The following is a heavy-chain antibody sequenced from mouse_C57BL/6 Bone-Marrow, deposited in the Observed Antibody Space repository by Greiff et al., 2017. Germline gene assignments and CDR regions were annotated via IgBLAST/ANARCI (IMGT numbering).Heavy chain of an antibody. CDR3: ARLDGNYRYFDV. Sequence: EVKVVESGPSLVKPSPSLSLTCSVTGDSITSGYWNWIRKFPGNKLEYMGYISYSGNTYYNPSLKSRISITRDTSKNQYYVQLNAVTTEDTDTYYCARLDGNYRYFDVWGAGTTVTVSS. CDR2: ISYSGNT. J-gene: IGHJ1*01. V-gene: IGHV3-8*02. D-gene: IGHD2-1*01. CDR1: GDSITSGY.